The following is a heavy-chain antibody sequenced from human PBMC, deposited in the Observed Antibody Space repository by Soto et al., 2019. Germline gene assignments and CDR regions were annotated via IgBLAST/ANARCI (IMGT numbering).Heavy chain of an antibody. Sequence: VASVKVSCKASGGTFSSYTISWVRQAPGQGLEWMGRIIPILGIANYAQKFQGRVTITADKSTSTAYMELSSLRSEDTAVYYCARVVGIAAAGHFDYWGQGTLVTVSS. D-gene: IGHD6-13*01. J-gene: IGHJ4*02. CDR1: GGTFSSYT. V-gene: IGHV1-69*02. CDR3: ARVVGIAAAGHFDY. CDR2: IIPILGIA.